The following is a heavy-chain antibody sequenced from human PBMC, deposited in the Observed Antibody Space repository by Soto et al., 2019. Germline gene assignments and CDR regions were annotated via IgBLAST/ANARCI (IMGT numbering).Heavy chain of an antibody. D-gene: IGHD3-3*01. CDR2: INPSGGST. CDR1: GYPFTSYY. J-gene: IGHJ5*02. CDR3: AKDAAYYDFWSVYHWGRDGNWFGP. V-gene: IGHV1-46*01. Sequence: ASVKASCKASGYPFTSYYMHWVRQAPGQGLEWMGIINPSGGSTSYAQKFQGRVTMTRDTSTSTVYMELSSLRSEDTAWSYGAKDAAYYDFWSVYHWGRDGNWFGPWGQGTLVTVSS.